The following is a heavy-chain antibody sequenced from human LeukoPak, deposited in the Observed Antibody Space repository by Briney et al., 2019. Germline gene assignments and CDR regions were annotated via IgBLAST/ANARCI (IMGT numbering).Heavy chain of an antibody. D-gene: IGHD4-17*01. J-gene: IGHJ4*02. CDR2: IFPRDSDT. Sequence: GESLQISCKGSGYNFANYWIGWVRQMPGKGLEWLGIIFPRDSDTRYSPSFQGQVTISADKSISTAYLQWSSLKASDTAMYYCARAFYGDYWTVGYWGQGTLVTVSS. CDR3: ARAFYGDYWTVGY. V-gene: IGHV5-51*01. CDR1: GYNFANYW.